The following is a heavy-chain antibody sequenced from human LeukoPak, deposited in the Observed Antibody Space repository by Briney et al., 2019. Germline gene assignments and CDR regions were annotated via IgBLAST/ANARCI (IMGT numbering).Heavy chain of an antibody. CDR1: RYTFTSYA. CDR2: INTNTGNP. J-gene: IGHJ6*02. Sequence: ASVKVSCKASRYTFTSYAMNWVRQAPGQGLEWMGWINTNTGNPTYAQGFTGRFVFSLDTSVSTAYLQISSLKAEDTAVYYCARPGIAVPGDYGMDVWGQGTTVTVSS. D-gene: IGHD6-19*01. V-gene: IGHV7-4-1*02. CDR3: ARPGIAVPGDYGMDV.